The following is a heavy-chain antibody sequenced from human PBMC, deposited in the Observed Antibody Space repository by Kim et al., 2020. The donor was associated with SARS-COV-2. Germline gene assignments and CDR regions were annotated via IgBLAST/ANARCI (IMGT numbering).Heavy chain of an antibody. J-gene: IGHJ3*02. V-gene: IGHV3-30*07. D-gene: IGHD1-26*01. CDR3: ARDRVGATYGVAFDI. Sequence: DDRKGRYTFSRDNSKNTLYLQMKRLRAEDTAVYYCARDRVGATYGVAFDIWGQGTMVTVSS.